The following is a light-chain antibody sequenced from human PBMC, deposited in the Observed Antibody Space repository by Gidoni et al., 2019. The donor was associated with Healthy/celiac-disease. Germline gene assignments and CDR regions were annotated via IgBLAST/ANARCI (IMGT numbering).Light chain of an antibody. CDR1: QSVLYSSNNKNY. CDR3: QQYYSTPPYT. J-gene: IGKJ2*01. CDR2: WAS. V-gene: IGKV4-1*01. Sequence: DIVMTQSPDSLAVSLGEVATINCKSSQSVLYSSNNKNYLAWYQQKPGQPPKLLIYWASTRESGVPDRFSGSGSGTDFTLTISSLQAEDVAVYYCQQYYSTPPYTFGQGTKLEIK.